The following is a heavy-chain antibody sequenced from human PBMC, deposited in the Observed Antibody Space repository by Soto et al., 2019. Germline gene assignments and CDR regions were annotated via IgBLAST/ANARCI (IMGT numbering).Heavy chain of an antibody. Sequence: GGSLRLSCAASGFTFSSYAMHWVRQAPGKGLEWVAVISYDGSNKYYADSVKGRFTISRDNSKNTLYLQMNSLRAEDTAVYYCASGIVVVPAAMGVSYYYYGMDVWGQGTTVTVSS. V-gene: IGHV3-30-3*01. J-gene: IGHJ6*02. CDR2: ISYDGSNK. D-gene: IGHD2-2*01. CDR1: GFTFSSYA. CDR3: ASGIVVVPAAMGVSYYYYGMDV.